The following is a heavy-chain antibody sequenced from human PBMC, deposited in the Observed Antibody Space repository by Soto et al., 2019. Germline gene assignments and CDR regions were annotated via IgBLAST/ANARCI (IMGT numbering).Heavy chain of an antibody. CDR3: ARESHDILTGPPWVWYFDL. D-gene: IGHD3-9*01. J-gene: IGHJ2*01. CDR1: GGSFSGYY. Sequence: QVQLQQWGAGPLRPLETLSLTCGVSGGSFSGYYWAWIRQSPGKGLEWIGEINDRGSINYNPSLTSRVSTSVATSKNHYSLKLRSVTAADTAVYYCARESHDILTGPPWVWYFDLWGRGTLVTVSS. V-gene: IGHV4-34*01. CDR2: INDRGSI.